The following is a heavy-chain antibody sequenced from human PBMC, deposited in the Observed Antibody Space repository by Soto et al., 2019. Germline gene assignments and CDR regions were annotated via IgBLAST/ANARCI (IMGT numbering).Heavy chain of an antibody. CDR3: ARLEEALFDY. Sequence: SETLSLTCTVSGGSISSGGYYWSWIRQHPGKGLEWIGYIYYSGSTYYNPSLKSRVTISVDTSKNQFSLKLSSVTAADTAVYYCARLEEALFDYWGQGTLVTVSS. V-gene: IGHV4-31*03. J-gene: IGHJ4*02. CDR2: IYYSGST. CDR1: GGSISSGGYY.